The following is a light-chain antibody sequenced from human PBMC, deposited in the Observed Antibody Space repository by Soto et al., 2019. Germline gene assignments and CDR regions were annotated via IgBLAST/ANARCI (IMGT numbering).Light chain of an antibody. V-gene: IGKV1-5*03. CDR1: QSVNSW. J-gene: IGKJ4*01. CDR3: QQYNSFPLT. CDR2: KAS. Sequence: DIQMTQSPSTLSASVGDRVTITCRASQSVNSWLAWYQQKPGKAPNLLIYKASSLETGVPSRFSGSGSGTEFTLTISSLQPDDVASYYCQQYNSFPLTFGGGTKVEIK.